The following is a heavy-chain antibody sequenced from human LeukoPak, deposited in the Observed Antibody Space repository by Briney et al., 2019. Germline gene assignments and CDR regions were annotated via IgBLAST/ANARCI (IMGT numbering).Heavy chain of an antibody. D-gene: IGHD2-2*01. CDR2: IIPIFGTA. CDR1: GGTFSCYA. V-gene: IGHV1-69*13. CDR3: ARSSLGPAAFDI. Sequence: ASVKVSCKASGGTFSCYAISWVRQAPGQGLEWMGGIIPIFGTANYAQKFQGRVTITADESTSTAYMELSSLRSEDTAVYYCARSSLGPAAFDIWGQGTMVTVSS. J-gene: IGHJ3*02.